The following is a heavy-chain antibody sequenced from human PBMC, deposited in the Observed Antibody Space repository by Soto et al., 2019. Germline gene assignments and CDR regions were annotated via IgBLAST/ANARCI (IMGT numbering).Heavy chain of an antibody. CDR1: GGSFSGYY. V-gene: IGHV4-34*01. CDR2: INHSGST. Sequence: SETLSLTCAVYGGSFSGYYWSWIRQPPGKGLEWIGEINHSGSTNYNPSLKSRVNKSVDTSKNQFSLKLSSVTAADTAVYYCARVRTYDSSGYYPGGMDVWGQGTTVTVSS. D-gene: IGHD3-22*01. J-gene: IGHJ6*02. CDR3: ARVRTYDSSGYYPGGMDV.